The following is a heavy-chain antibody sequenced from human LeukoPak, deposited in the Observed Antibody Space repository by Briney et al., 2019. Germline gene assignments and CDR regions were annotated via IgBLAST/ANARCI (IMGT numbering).Heavy chain of an antibody. J-gene: IGHJ5*02. Sequence: ASMKFSCKASGFTFTGYYIHWVRQATGQGLDWIGWITPNRGSLISAPTFQGRVTLTWDTSISTASTDLSGLRTDDTAVYYCARGTTLSTFGLYNWFDPWGQGTLVTVSS. CDR1: GFTFTGYY. V-gene: IGHV1-2*02. CDR3: ARGTTLSTFGLYNWFDP. CDR2: ITPNRGSL. D-gene: IGHD4-11*01.